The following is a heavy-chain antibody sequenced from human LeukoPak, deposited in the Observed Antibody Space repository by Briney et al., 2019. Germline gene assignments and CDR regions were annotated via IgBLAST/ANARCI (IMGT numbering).Heavy chain of an antibody. Sequence: GGSLRLSCAASGFTFDDYAMHWVRQAPGKGLEWVSGISWNSGSIGYAASVKGRFTISRDNTKKSLYLQMNTLRAEDTAVYYCARDLAGPPQEAFDIWGQGTMVTVSS. V-gene: IGHV3-9*01. CDR3: ARDLAGPPQEAFDI. CDR2: ISWNSGSI. J-gene: IGHJ3*02. CDR1: GFTFDDYA.